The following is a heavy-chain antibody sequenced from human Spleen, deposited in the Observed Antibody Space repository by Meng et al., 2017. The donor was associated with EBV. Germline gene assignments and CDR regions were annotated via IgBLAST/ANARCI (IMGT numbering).Heavy chain of an antibody. V-gene: IGHV4-39*01. Sequence: QLRGSGPGSCKPSEPLSLTSTGPGGSISSSYYWGWIRQPPGKGLEWVGSIYYTGTTYSNPSLQSRLTISVDTSDLHFSLMLTSVTAADTAIYYCARHGGRFDWHYVEWGPGTLVTVSS. J-gene: IGHJ4*01. CDR2: IYYTGTT. D-gene: IGHD3-9*01. CDR3: ARHGGRFDWHYVE. CDR1: GGSISSSYY.